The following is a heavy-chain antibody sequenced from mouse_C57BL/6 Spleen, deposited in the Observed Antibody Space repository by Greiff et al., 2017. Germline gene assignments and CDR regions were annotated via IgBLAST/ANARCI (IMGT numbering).Heavy chain of an antibody. J-gene: IGHJ1*03. CDR3: AATVVARFDV. Sequence: EVQVVESGGGLVKPGGSLKLSCAASGFTFSDYGMHWVRQAPETGLEWVAYISSGSSTIYYADTVKGRFTISRDNAKNTLFLQMTSLRSEDTAMYYCAATVVARFDVWGTGTTVTVSS. CDR2: ISSGSSTI. V-gene: IGHV5-17*01. CDR1: GFTFSDYG. D-gene: IGHD1-1*01.